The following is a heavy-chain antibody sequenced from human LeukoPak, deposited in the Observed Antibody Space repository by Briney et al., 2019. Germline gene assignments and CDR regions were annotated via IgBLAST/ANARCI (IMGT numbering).Heavy chain of an antibody. CDR1: GFDFNSYG. D-gene: IGHD3-9*01. Sequence: GGSLRLSCVASGFDFNSYGLSWVRQSPGKGLEWVSTFSGTSGLTYYADSVKGRFTISRDNSKNALYLQMNSLRDEDTAVYYCAKGDSYYDLLTCFDFWGPGTLVTVSS. J-gene: IGHJ4*02. CDR3: AKGDSYYDLLTCFDF. V-gene: IGHV3-23*01. CDR2: FSGTSGLT.